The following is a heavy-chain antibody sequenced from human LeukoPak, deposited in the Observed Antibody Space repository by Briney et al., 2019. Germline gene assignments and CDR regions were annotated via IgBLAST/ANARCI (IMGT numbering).Heavy chain of an antibody. J-gene: IGHJ4*02. Sequence: GGSLRLSCVVSGFTFDDYGMSWVRQAPGKGLGWVSGINWNGGNTGYADAVKGRFTTSRDNAKNSLYLQMNSLRAEDTALYYCARSDSSGYYSSSNFDCWGQGTLVTVSS. CDR3: ARSDSSGYYSSSNFDC. CDR1: GFTFDDYG. V-gene: IGHV3-20*04. D-gene: IGHD3-22*01. CDR2: INWNGGNT.